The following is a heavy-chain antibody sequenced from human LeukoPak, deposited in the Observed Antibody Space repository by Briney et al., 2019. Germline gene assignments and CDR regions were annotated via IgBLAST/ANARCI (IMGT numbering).Heavy chain of an antibody. J-gene: IGHJ6*02. D-gene: IGHD4-17*01. Sequence: PGGSLRLSCAASGFTFDDYAMHWVRHAPGKGLEWVSGISWNSGSIGYADSVKGRFTISRDNAKNSLYLQMNSLRAEDTALYYCAKGDSTAHYYYGMDVWGQGTTVTVSS. V-gene: IGHV3-9*01. CDR1: GFTFDDYA. CDR2: ISWNSGSI. CDR3: AKGDSTAHYYYGMDV.